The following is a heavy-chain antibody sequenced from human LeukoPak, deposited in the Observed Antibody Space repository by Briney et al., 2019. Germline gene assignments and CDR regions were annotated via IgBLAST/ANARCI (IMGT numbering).Heavy chain of an antibody. CDR2: ISSSSSYI. J-gene: IGHJ4*02. V-gene: IGHV3-21*01. CDR1: GFTFSSYS. CDR3: ARDYYDILTGLLDY. D-gene: IGHD3-9*01. Sequence: GGSLRLSCAASGFTFSSYSMNWVRQAPGKGLEWVSSISSSSSYIYYADSVKGRFTISRDNSKNTLYLQMNSLRAEDTAVYYCARDYYDILTGLLDYWGQGTLVTVSS.